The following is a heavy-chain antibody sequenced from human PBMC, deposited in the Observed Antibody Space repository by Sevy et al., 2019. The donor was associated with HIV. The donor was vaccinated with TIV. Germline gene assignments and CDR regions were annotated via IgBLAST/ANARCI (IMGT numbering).Heavy chain of an antibody. CDR2: TSGSSSYT. J-gene: IGHJ3*02. D-gene: IGHD2-2*01. CDR3: ARVGCSISSCPKGDAFDI. V-gene: IGHV3-11*06. CDR1: GFTFSDYY. Sequence: GGSLRLSCAASGFTFSDYYINWIRQAPGKGLEWVSYTSGSSSYTNYADSVKGRFTISRDNAKNSLSLQMNSLRAEDTAVYYCARVGCSISSCPKGDAFDIWGQGTMVTVSS.